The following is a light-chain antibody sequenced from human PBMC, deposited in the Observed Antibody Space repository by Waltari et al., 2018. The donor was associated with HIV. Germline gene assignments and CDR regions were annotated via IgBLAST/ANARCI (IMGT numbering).Light chain of an antibody. CDR1: NIGSKS. J-gene: IGLJ3*02. CDR3: QVWISPNDQLNWV. CDR2: DGR. V-gene: IGLV3-21*02. Sequence: SYVLTQPPSVSVAPGQTARIICGGDNIGSKSVHWYQQMPGQAPGLVGYDGRDRPSGIPERMSGSNSGNTATLTISRVEAGDEADYYCQVWISPNDQLNWVFGGGTKLTVL.